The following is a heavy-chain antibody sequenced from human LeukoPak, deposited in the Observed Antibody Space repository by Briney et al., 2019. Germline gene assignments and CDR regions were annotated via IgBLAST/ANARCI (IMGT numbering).Heavy chain of an antibody. J-gene: IGHJ4*02. CDR2: IYYSGST. D-gene: IGHD5-12*01. CDR1: GGSISSHY. Sequence: SETLSLTCTVSGGSISSHYWSWIRQPPGKGLEWIGYIYYSGSTNYNPSLKSRVTISVDTSKNQFSLKLSSVTAADTAVYYCAREGLKGGYDQGPFDYWGQGTLVTVSS. CDR3: AREGLKGGYDQGPFDY. V-gene: IGHV4-59*11.